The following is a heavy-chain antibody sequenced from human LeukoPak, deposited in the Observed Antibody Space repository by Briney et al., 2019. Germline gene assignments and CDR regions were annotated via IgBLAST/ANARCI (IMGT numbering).Heavy chain of an antibody. CDR1: GLTFSSYE. V-gene: IGHV3-48*03. Sequence: GGSLRLSCAASGLTFSSYEMNWVRQAPGKGLEWVSYISSSGSTIYYADSVKGRFNISIDNAKNSMYLKMNSLRAEDTAVYYCAELGITMIGGVWGKGTTVTISS. CDR2: ISSSGSTI. D-gene: IGHD3-10*02. CDR3: AELGITMIGGV. J-gene: IGHJ6*04.